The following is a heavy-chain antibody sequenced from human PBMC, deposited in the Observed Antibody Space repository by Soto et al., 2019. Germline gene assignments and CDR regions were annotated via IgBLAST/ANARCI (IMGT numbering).Heavy chain of an antibody. Sequence: QLQLVQSGAEVREPGSSVKVSCKASGGTFSSYTVIWVRQAPGQGLEWMGGITPTLNIAKYAEKFQGRVTITADESTSTVNMHLSSLRSEDTAVYFCARGYYSGSNPSSFDYWGLGTLVAVSS. V-gene: IGHV1-69*01. J-gene: IGHJ4*02. CDR2: ITPTLNIA. CDR3: ARGYYSGSNPSSFDY. D-gene: IGHD1-26*01. CDR1: GGTFSSYT.